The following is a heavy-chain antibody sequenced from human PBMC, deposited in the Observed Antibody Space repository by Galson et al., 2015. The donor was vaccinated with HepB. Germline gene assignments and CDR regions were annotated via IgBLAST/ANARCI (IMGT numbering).Heavy chain of an antibody. CDR1: GFTFTTYG. J-gene: IGHJ3*02. CDR2: ISYDGNNR. V-gene: IGHV3-30*18. CDR3: VKDLQYCSSTSCYYAFDM. D-gene: IGHD2-2*01. Sequence: SLRLSCAASGFTFTTYGMHWVRQAPGKGLEWVALISYDGNNRYYADSAKGRFTISRDNFKNTLYLQMNSLRAEDAAVYYCVKDLQYCSSTSCYYAFDMWGQGTMFIVSA.